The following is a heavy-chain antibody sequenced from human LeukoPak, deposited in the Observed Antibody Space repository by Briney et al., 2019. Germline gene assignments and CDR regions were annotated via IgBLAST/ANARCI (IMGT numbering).Heavy chain of an antibody. D-gene: IGHD2-2*01. Sequence: GGSLRLSCAASGFTFSSYAMSWVRQTPGRGLEWVSAISGSSSTTYYADSVKGHFTISRDNSKNTLYLQMDSLTAEDTAIYYCAKDRGTSGRHSRFDYWGQGTLVTVSS. CDR1: GFTFSSYA. V-gene: IGHV3-23*01. CDR2: ISGSSSTT. J-gene: IGHJ4*02. CDR3: AKDRGTSGRHSRFDY.